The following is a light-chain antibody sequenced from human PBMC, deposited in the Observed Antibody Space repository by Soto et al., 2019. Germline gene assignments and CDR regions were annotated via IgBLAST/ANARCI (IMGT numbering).Light chain of an antibody. J-gene: IGKJ1*01. V-gene: IGKV1-33*01. CDR2: DAS. CDR1: QDISNY. Sequence: DIQMTQSPSSLSASVGDRVTITCQASQDISNYLNWYQQKPGKAPKLLIYDASNLETGVPSRFSGSGSGTDFTFTISSLQPDDFATYYCQQYDTFCTFGQGTKV. CDR3: QQYDTFCT.